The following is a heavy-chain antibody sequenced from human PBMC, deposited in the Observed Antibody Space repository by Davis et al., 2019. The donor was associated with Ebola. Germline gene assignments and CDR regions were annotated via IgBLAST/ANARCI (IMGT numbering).Heavy chain of an antibody. CDR1: KFTLSHAW. CDR3: TASTTWYAEYYYAMDV. V-gene: IGHV3-15*01. Sequence: GESLKISCAVSKFTLSHAWMSWVRQASGKGLEWVGRIKSKTDGGTSDYAAPVKGRFTISRDDSKNTLYLQINSLKTEDTAVYYCTASTTWYAEYYYAMDVWGQGTTVTVSS. J-gene: IGHJ6*02. CDR2: IKSKTDGGTS. D-gene: IGHD6-13*01.